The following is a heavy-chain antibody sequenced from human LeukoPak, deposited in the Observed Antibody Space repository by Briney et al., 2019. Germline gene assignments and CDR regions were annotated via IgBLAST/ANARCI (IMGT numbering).Heavy chain of an antibody. CDR2: ISSSSSYI. V-gene: IGHV3-21*01. Sequence: NPGGSLRLSCAASGFTFSSYSMNWVRQAPGKGLEWVSSISSSSSYIYYADSVKGRFTISRDNAKNSLYLQMNSLRAEDTAVYYCARGPGIAAAGTPRGGQGTLVTVSS. CDR1: GFTFSSYS. J-gene: IGHJ4*02. CDR3: ARGPGIAAAGTPR. D-gene: IGHD6-13*01.